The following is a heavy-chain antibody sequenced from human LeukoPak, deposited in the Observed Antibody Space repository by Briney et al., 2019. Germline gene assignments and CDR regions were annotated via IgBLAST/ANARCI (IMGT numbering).Heavy chain of an antibody. J-gene: IGHJ6*02. D-gene: IGHD6-6*01. CDR2: ISSSGSTI. CDR1: GFTFSDYY. CDR3: ARDHPSNMKNYGMDV. V-gene: IGHV3-11*01. Sequence: PGGSLRLSCAASGFTFSDYYMSWIRQAPGKGLEWVSYISSSGSTIYYADSEKGRFTISRDNAKNSLYLQMNSLRAEDTAVYYCARDHPSNMKNYGMDVWGQGTTVTVSS.